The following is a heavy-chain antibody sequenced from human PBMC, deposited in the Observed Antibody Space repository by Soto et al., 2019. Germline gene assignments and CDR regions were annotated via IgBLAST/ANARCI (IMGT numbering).Heavy chain of an antibody. CDR1: GFTFSSYA. D-gene: IGHD1-7*01. CDR3: AKDIINNWNYGDRFDP. J-gene: IGHJ5*02. CDR2: ISGSGGST. V-gene: IGHV3-23*01. Sequence: GGSLRLSCAASGFTFSSYAMSWVRQAPGKGLEWVSAISGSGGSTYYADSVKGRFTISRDNSKNTLYLQMNSLRAEDTAVYYCAKDIINNWNYGDRFDPWGQGTLVTVS.